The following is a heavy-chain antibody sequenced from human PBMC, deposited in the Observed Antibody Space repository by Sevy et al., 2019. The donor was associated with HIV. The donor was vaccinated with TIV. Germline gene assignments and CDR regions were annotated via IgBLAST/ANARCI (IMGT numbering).Heavy chain of an antibody. Sequence: GGSLRLSCAASVFTFSKYSTSWVRQPPGKGLEWVSTLSFGCGEINYADSVKGRFTISRDNSKSSVYLQMNNLRPEDTAVYYCAREGCTKPHDYWGQGTLVTVSS. CDR2: LSFGCGEI. V-gene: IGHV3-23*01. CDR1: VFTFSKYS. J-gene: IGHJ4*02. CDR3: AREGCTKPHDY. D-gene: IGHD2-8*01.